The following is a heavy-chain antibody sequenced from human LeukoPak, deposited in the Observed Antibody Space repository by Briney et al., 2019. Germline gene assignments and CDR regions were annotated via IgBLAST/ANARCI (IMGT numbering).Heavy chain of an antibody. V-gene: IGHV3-48*02. J-gene: IGHJ6*02. CDR3: ARVGRGVYGMDV. Sequence: PGGSLRLSCTASGFTFSIYSMNWVRQAPGKGLEWVSYIINSGGTIYYTDSVQGRFTISRDNDRNSLFLQMNSLRDEDTAVYYCARVGRGVYGMDVWGQGTTVTVSS. CDR2: IINSGGTI. D-gene: IGHD3-10*01. CDR1: GFTFSIYS.